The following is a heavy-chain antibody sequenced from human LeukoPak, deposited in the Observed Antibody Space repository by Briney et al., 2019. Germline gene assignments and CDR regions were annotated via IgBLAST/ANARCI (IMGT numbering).Heavy chain of an antibody. V-gene: IGHV4-39*07. Sequence: SETLSLTCTVSGGSISSSSYYWGWIRQPPGKGLEWIGSIYHSGSTYYNPSLKSRVTISVDTSKNQFSLKLSSVTAADTAVYYCARDRDFGVVINENWFDPWGQGTLVTVSS. D-gene: IGHD3-3*01. J-gene: IGHJ5*02. CDR3: ARDRDFGVVINENWFDP. CDR2: IYHSGST. CDR1: GGSISSSSYY.